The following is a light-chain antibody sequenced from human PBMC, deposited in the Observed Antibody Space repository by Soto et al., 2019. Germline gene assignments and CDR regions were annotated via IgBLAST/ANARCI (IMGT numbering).Light chain of an antibody. J-gene: IGLJ2*01. CDR3: SSYAGSNIVV. CDR1: SSDVGGYNY. V-gene: IGLV2-8*01. CDR2: DVT. Sequence: QSALTQPPSASGSPGQSVSISCTGTSSDVGGYNYVSWYQQDPGKAPKLIIYDVTKRPSGVPDRFSGSKSGNTASLTVTGLQAEDEADYYCSSYAGSNIVVFGGGTKLTVL.